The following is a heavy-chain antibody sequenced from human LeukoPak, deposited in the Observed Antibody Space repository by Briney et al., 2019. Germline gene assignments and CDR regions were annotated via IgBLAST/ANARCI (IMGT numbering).Heavy chain of an antibody. CDR2: IYTSGST. V-gene: IGHV4-61*02. CDR1: GGYISSGGFY. CDR3: AREKSSFGYYYYYYYMDV. Sequence: PSETLSLTCTVSGGYISSGGFYWSWIRQPAGKGLEWIGRIYTSGSTNYNPSLKSRVTISVDTSKNQFSLKLSSVTAADTAVYYCAREKSSFGYYYYYYYMDVWGKGTTVTISS. D-gene: IGHD3-10*01. J-gene: IGHJ6*03.